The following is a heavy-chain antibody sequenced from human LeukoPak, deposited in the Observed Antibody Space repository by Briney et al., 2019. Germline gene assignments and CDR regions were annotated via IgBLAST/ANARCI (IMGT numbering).Heavy chain of an antibody. J-gene: IGHJ5*02. CDR3: ARARSGWYRGNALSNWFDP. D-gene: IGHD6-19*01. CDR1: GYTFTGYY. V-gene: IGHV1-2*02. CDR2: INPNSGGT. Sequence: AASVKVSCKASGYTFTGYYMHWVRQAPGQGLEWMGWINPNSGGTNYAQKFQGRVTMTRDTSISTAYMELSRLRSDDTAVYYCARARSGWYRGNALSNWFDPWGQGTLVTVSS.